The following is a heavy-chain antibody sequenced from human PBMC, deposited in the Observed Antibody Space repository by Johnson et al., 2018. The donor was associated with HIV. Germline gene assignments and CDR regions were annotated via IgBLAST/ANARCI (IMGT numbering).Heavy chain of an antibody. V-gene: IGHV3-66*01. CDR1: GFTVSSNY. D-gene: IGHD4-17*01. Sequence: MLLVESGGGLVQPGGSLRLSCASGFTVSSNYMNWVRQAPGKGLEWVSVIYSGGSTYYADSVKGRFTISRDNSKNTVYLQMNSLRAEDTAVYYCAKDLIADYGDFGRAFDIWGQGTMVTVSS. CDR2: IYSGGST. CDR3: AKDLIADYGDFGRAFDI. J-gene: IGHJ3*02.